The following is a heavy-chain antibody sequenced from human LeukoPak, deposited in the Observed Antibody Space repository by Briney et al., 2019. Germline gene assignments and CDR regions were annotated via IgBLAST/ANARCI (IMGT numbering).Heavy chain of an antibody. CDR2: IRYDGSSK. D-gene: IGHD4-17*01. J-gene: IGHJ4*02. V-gene: IGHV3-30*02. CDR3: TTDRPTVPLDY. Sequence: GGSLRLSCAASGFTFSSYGMHWVRQAPGKGLEWVAFIRYDGSSKYYADSVKGRFTISRDNSKNTLYLQMNSLRAEDTAVYYCTTDRPTVPLDYWGQGTLVTVSS. CDR1: GFTFSSYG.